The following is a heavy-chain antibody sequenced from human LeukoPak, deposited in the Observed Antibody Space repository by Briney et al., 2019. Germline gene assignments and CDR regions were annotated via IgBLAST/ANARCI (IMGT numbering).Heavy chain of an antibody. J-gene: IGHJ4*02. CDR2: IRYDGSNK. Sequence: PGGSLRLSCAASGFTFSSYGMHWVRQAPGKGLEWVAFIRYDGSNKYYADSVKGRFTISRDNSKNTLYLQMNSLRAEDTAVYYCAKDQYYYDSSQMVRYFDYWGQGTLVTVSS. CDR3: AKDQYYYDSSQMVRYFDY. D-gene: IGHD3-22*01. V-gene: IGHV3-30*02. CDR1: GFTFSSYG.